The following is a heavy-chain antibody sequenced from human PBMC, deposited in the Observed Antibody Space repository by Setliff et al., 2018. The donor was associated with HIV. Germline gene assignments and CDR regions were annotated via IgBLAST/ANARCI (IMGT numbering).Heavy chain of an antibody. Sequence: PGESLKISCKASGFTFTGYYIHWMRQAPGQGLEWMGWITPNSGGTNYAQKFQGRVTMTRDTSISTAYMELSRLRSDDTAVYYCARDLGYSSSSGWFDPWGQGTLVTVSS. CDR2: ITPNSGGT. CDR1: GFTFTGYY. D-gene: IGHD6-6*01. V-gene: IGHV1-2*02. CDR3: ARDLGYSSSSGWFDP. J-gene: IGHJ5*02.